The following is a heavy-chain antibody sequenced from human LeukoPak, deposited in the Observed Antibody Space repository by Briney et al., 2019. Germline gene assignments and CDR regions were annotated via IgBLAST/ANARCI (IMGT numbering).Heavy chain of an antibody. CDR2: ISYSGRT. CDR1: GGSTSSSSFY. CDR3: ARLRAGYNTFRFDY. V-gene: IGHV4-39*07. J-gene: IGHJ4*02. Sequence: PSETLSLTCTVSGGSTSSSSFYWGWIRQPPGKGLECIGRISYSGRTYYNPSLKGRVTISVDTSKNQFSLKLRSVTAADTAVYYCARLRAGYNTFRFDYWGQGTLVTVSS. D-gene: IGHD5-24*01.